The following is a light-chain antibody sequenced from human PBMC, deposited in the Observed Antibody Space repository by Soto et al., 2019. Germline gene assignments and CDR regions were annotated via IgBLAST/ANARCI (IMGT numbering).Light chain of an antibody. Sequence: QSALTQPRSVSESPGQSVTISCTGTSSDVGDYNYVSWYQQHPGKAPKLIIYDVSKRPSGVPDRFSGSKFGYTASLTISGLQAEDEADDYCCSYAGSYTFVVFGGGTQLTVL. CDR3: CSYAGSYTFVV. CDR2: DVS. CDR1: SSDVGDYNY. J-gene: IGLJ3*02. V-gene: IGLV2-11*01.